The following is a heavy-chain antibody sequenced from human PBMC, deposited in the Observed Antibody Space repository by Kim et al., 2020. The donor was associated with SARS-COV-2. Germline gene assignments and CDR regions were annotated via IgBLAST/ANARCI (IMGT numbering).Heavy chain of an antibody. V-gene: IGHV3-21*01. J-gene: IGHJ4*02. CDR2: ISSSSSYI. CDR3: ARDGRSGWTCFDY. D-gene: IGHD6-19*01. CDR1: GFTFSSYS. Sequence: GGSLRLSCAASGFTFSSYSMNWVRQAPGKGLEWVSSISSSSSYIYYADSVKGRFTISRDNAKNSLYLQMNSLRAEDTAVYYCARDGRSGWTCFDYWGQGTLVTVSS.